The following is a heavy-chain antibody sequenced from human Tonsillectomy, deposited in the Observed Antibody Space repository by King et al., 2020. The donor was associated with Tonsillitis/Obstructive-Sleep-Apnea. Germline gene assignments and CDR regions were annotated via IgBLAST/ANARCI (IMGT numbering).Heavy chain of an antibody. CDR3: ARVEGSRSYSPFDS. V-gene: IGHV4-4*02. J-gene: IGHJ4*02. CDR2: IYHSGTT. D-gene: IGHD3-10*01. Sequence: VQLQESGPGLVKPSGTLSLTCAVSGGSISSPNWWSWVRQPPGKGLEWIGEIYHSGTTNYNPSLQSRVTISVDKSKNHFSLKLNSVTAADTAVYYCARVEGSRSYSPFDSWGRGTLVTVSS. CDR1: GGSISSPNW.